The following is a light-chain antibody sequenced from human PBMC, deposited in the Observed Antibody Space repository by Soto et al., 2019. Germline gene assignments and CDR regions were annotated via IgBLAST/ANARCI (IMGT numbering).Light chain of an antibody. Sequence: DIQMTQSPSSLSASVGDRVTFTCRASQFISNYLNWYQQKPGKAPKLLIYAASHLRSGVPSRFRGSASGTDFTLTISRLQPDDFATYYCPPSYSAYTFGQGPRLEIK. CDR3: PPSYSAYT. CDR1: QFISNY. J-gene: IGKJ2*01. V-gene: IGKV1-39*01. CDR2: AAS.